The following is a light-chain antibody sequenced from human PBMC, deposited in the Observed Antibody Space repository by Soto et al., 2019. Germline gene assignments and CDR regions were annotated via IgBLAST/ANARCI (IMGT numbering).Light chain of an antibody. V-gene: IGLV2-14*01. Sequence: QSALTQPASVSGSPGQSITISCTGTSSDVGGYNYVSWYQQQPGKAPKLMIYEVSNRPSGVSNRFSGSKSGNTASLTISGLHAEDEADYYCSSYTSSSTLVFGGGTKVTVL. CDR2: EVS. CDR3: SSYTSSSTLV. CDR1: SSDVGGYNY. J-gene: IGLJ2*01.